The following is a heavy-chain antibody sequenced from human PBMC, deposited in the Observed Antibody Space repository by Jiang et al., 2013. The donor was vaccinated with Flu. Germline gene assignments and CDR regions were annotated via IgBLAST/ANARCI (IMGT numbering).Heavy chain of an antibody. V-gene: IGHV1-69*01. CDR1: GGTLTDYA. J-gene: IGHJ6*01. Sequence: SCKASGGTLTDYAITWVRQAPGQRLEWMGGIMPRFGTAKYAQKFQDRVTITADESTSTAYMELSSLTFEDTAVYFCARGVGKKQQLLRNQFLYYYYSMDVWGQGTTVTVSS. CDR2: IMPRFGTA. D-gene: IGHD6-13*01. CDR3: ARGVGKKQQLLRNQFLYYYYSMDV.